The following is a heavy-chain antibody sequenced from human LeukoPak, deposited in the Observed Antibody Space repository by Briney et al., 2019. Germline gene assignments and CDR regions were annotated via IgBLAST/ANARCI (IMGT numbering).Heavy chain of an antibody. Sequence: PSETLSLTCAVYGGSFSGYYWSWIRQPPGEGLEWIGEINHSGSTNYNPSLKSRVTISVDTSKNQFSLKLSSVTAADTAVYYCARRGNSSCFDYWGQGTLVTVSS. D-gene: IGHD2-15*01. J-gene: IGHJ4*02. V-gene: IGHV4-34*01. CDR3: ARRGNSSCFDY. CDR1: GGSFSGYY. CDR2: INHSGST.